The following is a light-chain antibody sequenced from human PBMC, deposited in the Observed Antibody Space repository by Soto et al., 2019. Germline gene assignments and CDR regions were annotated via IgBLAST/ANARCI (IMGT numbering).Light chain of an antibody. CDR2: EGN. Sequence: QSALTQPASVSGSPGQSVTISCTGTSSDVLSYDAVSWYQHRPGKAPKLIIYEGNKRPSGVSNRYSGSRSDNMASLTISGLQAEDEADYYCCSYVYSNSWVFGGGTQLTVL. CDR1: SSDVLSYDA. CDR3: CSYVYSNSWV. V-gene: IGLV2-23*01. J-gene: IGLJ3*02.